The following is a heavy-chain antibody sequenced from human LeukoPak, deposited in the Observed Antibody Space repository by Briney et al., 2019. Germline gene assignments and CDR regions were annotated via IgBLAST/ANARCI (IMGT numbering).Heavy chain of an antibody. CDR2: IYYSGST. CDR3: ARGRILTGYPYYFDY. CDR1: GGSISSSSYY. Sequence: PSETLSLTCTVSGGSISSSSYYWGWIRQPPGKGLEWIGYIYYSGSTYYNPSLKSRVTISVDTSKNQFSLKLSSVTAADTAVYYCARGRILTGYPYYFDYWGQGTLVTVSS. V-gene: IGHV4-31*03. D-gene: IGHD3-9*01. J-gene: IGHJ4*02.